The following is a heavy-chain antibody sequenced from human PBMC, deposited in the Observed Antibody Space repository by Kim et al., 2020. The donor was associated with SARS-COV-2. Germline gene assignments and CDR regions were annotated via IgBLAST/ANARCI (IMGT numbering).Heavy chain of an antibody. CDR1: GGSFSGYY. J-gene: IGHJ6*02. CDR2: INHSGST. Sequence: SETLSLTCAVYGGSFSGYYWSWIRQPPGKGLEWIGEINHSGSTNYNPSLKSRVTISVDTSKNQFSLKLSSVTAADTAVYYCQGILGRYYSGMDVWGQGTT. CDR3: QGILGRYYSGMDV. V-gene: IGHV4-34*01. D-gene: IGHD5-18*01.